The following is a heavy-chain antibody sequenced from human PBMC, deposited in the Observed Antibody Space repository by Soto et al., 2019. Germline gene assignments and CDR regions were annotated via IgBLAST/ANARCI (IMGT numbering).Heavy chain of an antibody. Sequence: GGSLRLSCATSGFTLDDYTMHWVRQAPGKGLKRVSGISWNSGSIGYADSVKGRFTISRDNAKNSLYLQMNSLRAEDTALYYCAKGVRYCSGGSCYSGYYYYYMDVWGKGTTVTVSS. CDR3: AKGVRYCSGGSCYSGYYYYYMDV. CDR1: GFTLDDYT. J-gene: IGHJ6*03. CDR2: ISWNSGSI. V-gene: IGHV3-9*01. D-gene: IGHD2-15*01.